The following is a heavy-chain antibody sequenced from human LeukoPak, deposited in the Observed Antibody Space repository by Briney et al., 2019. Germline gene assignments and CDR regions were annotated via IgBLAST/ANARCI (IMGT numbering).Heavy chain of an antibody. J-gene: IGHJ5*02. D-gene: IGHD6-13*01. CDR1: GESFSGYY. CDR3: ERGPIRAAAALRGHNWFDP. V-gene: IGHV4-34*01. CDR2: INHRGST. Sequence: PSETLSLTCAVYGESFSGYYWSWIRQPPGKGLEWIGEINHRGSTNYNPSLKSRVTISVDTSKNQFSLKLSSVTAADTAVYYCERGPIRAAAALRGHNWFDPWGQGTLVTVSS.